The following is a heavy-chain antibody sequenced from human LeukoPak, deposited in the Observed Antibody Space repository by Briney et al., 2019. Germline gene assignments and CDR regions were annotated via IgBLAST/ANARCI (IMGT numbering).Heavy chain of an antibody. CDR2: IYYGGST. CDR1: GGSISSYY. Sequence: PSETLSLTCNVSGGSISSYYWSWIRQPPGKGLEWIGSIYYGGSTYYNPSLKSRVTISVDTSKNQFSLRLSSVTAADTAVYYCARRVLEAVTGTGGFDYWGQGTLVTVSS. CDR3: ARRVLEAVTGTGGFDY. D-gene: IGHD6-19*01. J-gene: IGHJ4*02. V-gene: IGHV4-39*01.